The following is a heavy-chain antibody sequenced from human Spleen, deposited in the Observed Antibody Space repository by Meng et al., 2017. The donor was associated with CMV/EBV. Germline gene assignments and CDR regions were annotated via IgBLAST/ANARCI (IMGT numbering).Heavy chain of an antibody. J-gene: IGHJ4*02. CDR3: ARGFDPDDY. CDR1: GYTFTDYY. CDR2: INPNTGAS. V-gene: IGHV1-2*02. Sequence: KVSCKASGYTFTDYYIHWVRQAPGQGLEWVAWINPNTGASTYAQNFQGTVAVTSDTSITTVYLELSRLTSDDTAMYYCARGFDPDDYWGQGTLVTVSS.